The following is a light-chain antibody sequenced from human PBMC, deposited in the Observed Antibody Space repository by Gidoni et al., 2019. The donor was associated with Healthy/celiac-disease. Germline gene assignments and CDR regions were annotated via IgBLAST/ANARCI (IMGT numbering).Light chain of an antibody. CDR1: QGISNS. Sequence: DIQMTQSPASLSASVGDRVTITCRASQGISNSLAWYQQKPGQAPKLLLYAASRLESGVTSRCSGSGSGTDYTLTISGLHPEDFATYYCRQYYSTVTFGPGTKVDIK. J-gene: IGKJ3*01. CDR3: RQYYSTVT. V-gene: IGKV1-NL1*01. CDR2: AAS.